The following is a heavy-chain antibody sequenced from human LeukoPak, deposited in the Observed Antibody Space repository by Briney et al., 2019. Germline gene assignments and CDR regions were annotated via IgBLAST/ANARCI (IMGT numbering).Heavy chain of an antibody. CDR2: IWYDGSKK. V-gene: IGHV3-33*01. Sequence: GRSLRLSCAASGFTFSSHGMHWVRQAPGKGLEWVSLIWYDGSKKYYADSVKGRFTISRDNSKNTLYLQMNSLRAEDTAVYYCARHYGGGSTHPGGGTFDIWGQGTMVTVSS. D-gene: IGHD4-23*01. J-gene: IGHJ3*02. CDR3: ARHYGGGSTHPGGGTFDI. CDR1: GFTFSSHG.